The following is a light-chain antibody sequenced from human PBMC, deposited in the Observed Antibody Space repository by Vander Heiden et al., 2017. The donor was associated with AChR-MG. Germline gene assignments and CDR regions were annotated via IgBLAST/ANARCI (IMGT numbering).Light chain of an antibody. CDR1: SSKIGGNT. J-gene: IGLJ2*01. CDR3: AAWEDSRNGPI. Sequence: QPVLTQPPSASAAPGQRVTFSGSGSSSKIGGNTVNGYRQLPGPAPNLLIYGNNRRPSGVPDRFSGSKSGTSASLAIGGLQSEDEADYYCAAWEDSRNGPIFGGGTKLTVL. V-gene: IGLV1-44*01. CDR2: GNN.